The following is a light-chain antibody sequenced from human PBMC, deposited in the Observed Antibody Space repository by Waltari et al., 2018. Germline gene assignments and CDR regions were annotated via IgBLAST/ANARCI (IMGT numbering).Light chain of an antibody. V-gene: IGLV2-14*01. CDR2: DVS. Sequence: QSALTQPASVSGSPGQSVTIFCTGTSNDVGGYNSVSWYQEHPGHAPTVIIYDVSDRPSGVSDRFSGSKSSNTASLTSSGLQAEDDADYYCSSQSSNNVVLFGGGTKLTVL. CDR1: SNDVGGYNS. CDR3: SSQSSNNVVL. J-gene: IGLJ2*01.